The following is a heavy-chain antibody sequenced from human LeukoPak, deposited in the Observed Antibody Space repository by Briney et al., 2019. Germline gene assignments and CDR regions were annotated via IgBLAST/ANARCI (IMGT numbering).Heavy chain of an antibody. D-gene: IGHD3-3*01. V-gene: IGHV1-46*01. J-gene: IGHJ4*02. CDR1: GYTFTSYY. CDR2: INPSGGST. CDR3: AGPLGDFWSGYYTGIGY. Sequence: ASVKVSCKASGYTFTSYYMHWVRQAPGQGLEWMGIINPSGGSTSYAQKFQGRVTMTRDMSTSTVYMELSSLRSEDAAVYYCAGPLGDFWSGYYTGIGYWGQGTLVTVSS.